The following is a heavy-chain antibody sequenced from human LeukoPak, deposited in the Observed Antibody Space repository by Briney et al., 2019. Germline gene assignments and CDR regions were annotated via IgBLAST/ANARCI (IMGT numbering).Heavy chain of an antibody. V-gene: IGHV3-74*01. CDR2: INTAGSST. J-gene: IGHJ5*02. CDR1: GFPFSNYW. CDR3: ARDVAGDWFDP. Sequence: GGSLRLSCAASGFPFSNYWMHWVRQAPGKGLMWVSRINTAGSSTTYADSVKGRFTISRDNAKDTLYLQMNSLRAEDTAVYYCARDVAGDWFDPWGQEPWLPSPQ. D-gene: IGHD3-16*01.